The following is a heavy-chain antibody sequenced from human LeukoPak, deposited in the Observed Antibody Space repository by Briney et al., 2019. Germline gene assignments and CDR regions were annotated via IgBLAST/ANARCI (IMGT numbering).Heavy chain of an antibody. J-gene: IGHJ3*02. CDR2: IYYSGST. V-gene: IGHV4-30-4*01. Sequence: SETLSLTCTVSGGSISSGDYYWSWIRQPPGKGLEWIGYIYYSGSTYYNPSLKSRVTISVDTSKNQFSLKLSSVTAADTAVYYCARDCRWGLCSDALDIWGQGTMVTVSS. CDR3: ARDCRWGLCSDALDI. D-gene: IGHD3-10*02. CDR1: GGSISSGDYY.